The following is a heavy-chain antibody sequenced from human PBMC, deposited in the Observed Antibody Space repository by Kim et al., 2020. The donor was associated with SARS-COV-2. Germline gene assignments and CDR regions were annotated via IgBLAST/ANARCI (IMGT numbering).Heavy chain of an antibody. V-gene: IGHV3-21*01. CDR3: ARGPGTSLDLFDY. J-gene: IGHJ4*02. D-gene: IGHD1-7*01. Sequence: YADSVKGRFTISRDNAKNSLYLQMNSLRAEDTAVYYWARGPGTSLDLFDYWDQGTLVTVSS.